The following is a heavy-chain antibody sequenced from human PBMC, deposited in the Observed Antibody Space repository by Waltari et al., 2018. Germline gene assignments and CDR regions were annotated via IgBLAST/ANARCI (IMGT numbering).Heavy chain of an antibody. V-gene: IGHV4-39*01. Sequence: QLQLQESGPGLVKPSEPLSLTCSVSGGSITNTRHSWGWIRQPPEQGLGWIGTLSYTGATYSSPSLNSRVTMSRDTSENQLSLRLGSVTAADTAVYYCATYIGASVGTAAFDVWGQGSMVTVSS. CDR2: LSYTGAT. J-gene: IGHJ3*01. CDR1: GGSITNTRHS. D-gene: IGHD5-12*01. CDR3: ATYIGASVGTAAFDV.